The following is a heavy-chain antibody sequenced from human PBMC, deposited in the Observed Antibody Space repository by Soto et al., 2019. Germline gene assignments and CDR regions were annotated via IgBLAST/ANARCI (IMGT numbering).Heavy chain of an antibody. CDR1: GFNFSDYY. CDR3: ARAVAGTSAYYYHFYYMDV. D-gene: IGHD6-19*01. J-gene: IGHJ6*03. CDR2: ISSSGSTI. V-gene: IGHV3-11*01. Sequence: QVQLVESGGGLVKPGGSLRLSCAASGFNFSDYYMSWIRQAPGKGLEWVSYISSSGSTIYYADSVKGRFTISRDNAKNSLYLQMNSLRAEDTAVYYCARAVAGTSAYYYHFYYMDVWGKGTTVTVSS.